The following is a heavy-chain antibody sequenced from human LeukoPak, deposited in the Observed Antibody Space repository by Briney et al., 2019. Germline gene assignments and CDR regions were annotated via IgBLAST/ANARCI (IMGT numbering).Heavy chain of an antibody. CDR1: GGSISSSDYY. D-gene: IGHD3-10*01. V-gene: IGHV4-39*01. CDR2: INYRGST. Sequence: SETLSLTCTASGGSISSSDYYWSWIRQPPGKELEWIASINYRGSTYYNPSLKSRVTISVDTSKNQFSLRLSSVTAADTAVYFCARYVVYGSGKYYFDYWGQGSLVTVSS. J-gene: IGHJ4*02. CDR3: ARYVVYGSGKYYFDY.